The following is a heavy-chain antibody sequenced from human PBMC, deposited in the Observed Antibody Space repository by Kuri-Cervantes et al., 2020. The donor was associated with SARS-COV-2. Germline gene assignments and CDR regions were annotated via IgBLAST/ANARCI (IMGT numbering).Heavy chain of an antibody. CDR2: ISGYNGNT. Sequence: ALVKVSCKASGYTFNTYGISWVRQAPGQGLEWMGWISGYNGNTNYAQKFQGRLTMTTDTSTTTAYMELRNLRSEDTAVYYCATSFVVVPAAIAQIYYYGMDVWGQGTTVTVSS. V-gene: IGHV1-18*01. CDR1: GYTFNTYG. D-gene: IGHD2-2*01. CDR3: ATSFVVVPAAIAQIYYYGMDV. J-gene: IGHJ6*02.